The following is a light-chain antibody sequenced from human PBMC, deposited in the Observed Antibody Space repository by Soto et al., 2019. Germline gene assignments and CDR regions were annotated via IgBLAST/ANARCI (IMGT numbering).Light chain of an antibody. V-gene: IGKV3-15*01. CDR2: GAS. J-gene: IGKJ1*01. CDR3: HQDNTWWT. CDR1: QGVSSN. Sequence: EVVMTQSPATLSVSPGERATLSCRASQGVSSNLAWYQQKPGQAPRLLIYGASTRATGIPARFSGSGSGPELTLTISSLRYEYCAVYYCHQDNTWWTFGQGTKVEIE.